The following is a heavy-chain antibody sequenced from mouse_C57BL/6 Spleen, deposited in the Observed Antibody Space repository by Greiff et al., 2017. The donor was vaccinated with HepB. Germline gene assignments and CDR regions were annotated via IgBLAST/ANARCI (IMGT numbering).Heavy chain of an antibody. J-gene: IGHJ2*01. CDR2: IDPETGGT. Sequence: VQLQQSGAELVRPGASVTLSCKASGYTFTDYEMHWVKQSPVHGLEWIGAIDPETGGTAYNQKFKGKAILTADKSSSTAYMELRSLTSEDSAVYYCTSELHYWGQGTTLTASS. CDR3: TSELHY. CDR1: GYTFTDYE. V-gene: IGHV1-15*01.